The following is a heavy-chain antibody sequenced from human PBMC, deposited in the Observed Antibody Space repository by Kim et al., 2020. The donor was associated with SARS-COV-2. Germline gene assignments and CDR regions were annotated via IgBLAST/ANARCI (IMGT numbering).Heavy chain of an antibody. CDR2: IIPLLGRT. V-gene: IGHV1-69*04. Sequence: SVKVSCKASGGTFRSHSIAWVRRAPGQGLEWMGRIIPLLGRTDYAQKFQDRVTISADRNTNTVFMEVNRLRSDDTAVYFCARVADFEVAAASMRHYYMD. J-gene: IGHJ6*03. D-gene: IGHD3-3*01. CDR3: ARVADFEVAAASMRHYYMD. CDR1: GGTFRSHS.